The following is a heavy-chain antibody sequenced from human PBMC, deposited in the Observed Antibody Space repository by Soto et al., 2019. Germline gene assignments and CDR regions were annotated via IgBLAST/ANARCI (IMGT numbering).Heavy chain of an antibody. CDR2: ISSSGSTI. Sequence: VGSLRFSCAASGFTFSSYEMNWVRQAPGKGLEWVSYISSSGSTIYYADSVKGRFTISRDNAKNSLYLQMNSLRAEDTAVYYCAGISGSNSWAFDIWGQGTMVTVSS. V-gene: IGHV3-48*03. CDR3: AGISGSNSWAFDI. CDR1: GFTFSSYE. J-gene: IGHJ3*02. D-gene: IGHD1-26*01.